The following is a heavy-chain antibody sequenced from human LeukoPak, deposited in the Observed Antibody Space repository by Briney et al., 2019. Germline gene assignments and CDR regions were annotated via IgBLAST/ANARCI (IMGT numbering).Heavy chain of an antibody. Sequence: GGSLRLSCAASGFTFRSYGMHWVRQAPGKGREWVAVIWYDGGNKYYADSVKGRFTISRDNSKTTLYLQMNSLRAEDTAVYYCARTSKYCSGGSCYRYGMDVWGQGTTVTVSS. J-gene: IGHJ6*02. CDR3: ARTSKYCSGGSCYRYGMDV. CDR1: GFTFRSYG. V-gene: IGHV3-33*01. D-gene: IGHD2-15*01. CDR2: IWYDGGNK.